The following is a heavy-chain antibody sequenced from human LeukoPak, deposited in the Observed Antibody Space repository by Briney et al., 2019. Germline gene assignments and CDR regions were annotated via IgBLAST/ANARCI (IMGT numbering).Heavy chain of an antibody. CDR2: IYYSGST. CDR3: ARDRERGYCGGDCSTKIYGMDV. V-gene: IGHV4-31*03. CDR1: GGSISSGGYY. D-gene: IGHD2-21*02. Sequence: SETLSLTCTVSGGSISSGGYYWSWIRQHPGKGLEWIGYIYYSGSTYYNPSLKSRVTISVDTSKNQFSLKLSSVTAADTAVYYCARDRERGYCGGDCSTKIYGMDVWGQGTTVTVSS. J-gene: IGHJ6*02.